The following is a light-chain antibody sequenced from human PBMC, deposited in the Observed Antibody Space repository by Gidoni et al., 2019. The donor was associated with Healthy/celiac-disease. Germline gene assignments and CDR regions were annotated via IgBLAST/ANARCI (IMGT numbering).Light chain of an antibody. CDR2: DAS. CDR3: QQRSNWPPWT. V-gene: IGKV3-11*01. J-gene: IGKJ1*01. CDR1: QSVSSY. Sequence: EIVLTQSPATLSLSPGERATLSCRASQSVSSYLAWYQQKPGQAPRPLIYDASNRATGIPARFSGSGSGTDFTLTISSLEPEDFAVYYCQQRSNWPPWTFGPRDQGGNQT.